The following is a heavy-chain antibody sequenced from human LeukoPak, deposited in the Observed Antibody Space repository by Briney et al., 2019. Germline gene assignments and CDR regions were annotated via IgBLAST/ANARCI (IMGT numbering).Heavy chain of an antibody. D-gene: IGHD3-22*01. CDR3: TRYYYDGSGYYYLFDY. CDR1: GFTFSGSA. J-gene: IGHJ4*02. V-gene: IGHV3-73*01. Sequence: GGSLRLSCAASGFTFSGSAMHWVGQASGKGLEWVGRIRSKTNSYATAYAASVKGRFTISRDDSKNTAYLQMNSLKTEDTAVYYCTRYYYDGSGYYYLFDYWGQGTLVTVSS. CDR2: IRSKTNSYAT.